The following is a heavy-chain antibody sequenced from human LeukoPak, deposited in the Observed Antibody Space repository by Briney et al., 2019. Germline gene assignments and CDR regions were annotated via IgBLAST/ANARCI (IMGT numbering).Heavy chain of an antibody. Sequence: SETLSLTCAVYGGSFSGHYWSWIRQPPGKGLEWIGEINHSGSTNYNPSLKSRVTISVDTSKNQFSLKLSSVTAADTAVYYCARNYVWGSYIDYWGQGTLVTVSS. V-gene: IGHV4-34*01. CDR3: ARNYVWGSYIDY. CDR2: INHSGST. CDR1: GGSFSGHY. D-gene: IGHD3-16*01. J-gene: IGHJ4*02.